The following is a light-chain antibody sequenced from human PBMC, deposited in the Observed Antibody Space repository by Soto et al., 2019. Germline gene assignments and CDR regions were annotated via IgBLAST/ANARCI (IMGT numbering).Light chain of an antibody. CDR2: KAS. Sequence: DIQMTQSPSTLSASVGDRVTITCRASQSISSWLAWYQQKPGKAPKLLIYKASILESGVPSRFSGSGSGTEFTLTISSLQPDDFATYYCQQYNSYSPYTFGQGTKLETK. CDR3: QQYNSYSPYT. J-gene: IGKJ2*01. CDR1: QSISSW. V-gene: IGKV1-5*03.